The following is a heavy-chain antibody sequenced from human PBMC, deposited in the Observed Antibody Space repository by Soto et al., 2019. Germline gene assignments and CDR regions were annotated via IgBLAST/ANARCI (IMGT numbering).Heavy chain of an antibody. CDR1: GFIFSSYG. V-gene: IGHV3-33*01. CDR2: IWYDGSNT. J-gene: IGHJ1*01. CDR3: ARGLRAAAGRDYFQY. D-gene: IGHD6-13*01. Sequence: QVQLVESGGGVVQPGRSLTLSCAASGFIFSSYGMHWVRQAPGNGLQWVAVIWYDGSNTYYADSVKGRFTISRDNSKNTLYLQMNSLRAEDTAVYYCARGLRAAAGRDYFQYWGQGTLVTVSS.